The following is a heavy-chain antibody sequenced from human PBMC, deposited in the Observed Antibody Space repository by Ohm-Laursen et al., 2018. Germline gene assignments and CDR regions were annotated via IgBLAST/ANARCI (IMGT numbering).Heavy chain of an antibody. CDR3: AREPRVGNWFDP. CDR2: IYTSGST. V-gene: IGHV4-4*07. CDR1: GGSISSYY. J-gene: IGHJ5*02. Sequence: SDTLSLTCTVSGGSISSYYWSWIRQPAGKGLEWIGRIYTSGSTNYNPSLKSRVTMSVDTSKNEFSLKLRSVTAADTALYYCAREPRVGNWFDPWGQGTLVTVSS.